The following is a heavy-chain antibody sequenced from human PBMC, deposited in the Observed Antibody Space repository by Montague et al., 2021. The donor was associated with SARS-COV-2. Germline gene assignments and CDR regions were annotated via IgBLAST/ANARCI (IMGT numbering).Heavy chain of an antibody. J-gene: IGHJ6*03. CDR2: IKLDGSEE. CDR3: ARATLYIDV. V-gene: IGHV3-7*01. CDR1: GFIFADYW. Sequence: SLRLSCATSGFIFADYWMSWVRQAPGKGLEWVANIKLDGSEEYYMDSVKGRFTVSRDNARNSLYLQMNSLRVEDTAVYYCARATLYIDVWGEGTTVAVSS.